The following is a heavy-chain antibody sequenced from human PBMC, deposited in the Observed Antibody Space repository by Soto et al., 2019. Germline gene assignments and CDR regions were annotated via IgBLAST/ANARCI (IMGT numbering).Heavy chain of an antibody. D-gene: IGHD3-22*01. CDR1: GGSISSGGYY. CDR2: IYYSGST. J-gene: IGHJ4*02. V-gene: IGHV4-31*03. CDR3: ARDRGYYYDSSGYPLDFFLDY. Sequence: PSETLSLTCTVSGGSISSGGYYWSWIRQHPGKGLEWIGYIYYSGSTYYNPSLKSRVTISVDTSKNQFSLKLSSVTAADTAVYYCARDRGYYYDSSGYPLDFFLDYWGQGTIVTVYS.